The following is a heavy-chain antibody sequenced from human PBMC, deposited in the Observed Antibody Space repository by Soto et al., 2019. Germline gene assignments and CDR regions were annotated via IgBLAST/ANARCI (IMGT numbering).Heavy chain of an antibody. CDR1: GFTFSSYS. CDR2: ISSGSSNI. D-gene: IGHD6-13*01. CDR3: ARDRGSSSWTYGMDV. V-gene: IGHV3-48*02. Sequence: EVQLVESGGGLVQPGGSLRLSCAASGFTFSSYSMNWVRQAPGKGLDWFSYISSGSSNIYYEDSVKGRFTISRDNAKNSLYLQMNSLRDEDTAVYYCARDRGSSSWTYGMDVWGQGTTVTVSS. J-gene: IGHJ6*02.